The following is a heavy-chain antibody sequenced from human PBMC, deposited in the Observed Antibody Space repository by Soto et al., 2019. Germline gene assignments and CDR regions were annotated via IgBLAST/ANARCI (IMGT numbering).Heavy chain of an antibody. V-gene: IGHV4-34*01. J-gene: IGHJ6*02. Sequence: SETLSLTCAVYGGSFSGYYWSWIRQPPGKGLEWIGEINHSGSTNYNPSLKSRVTISVDTSKNQFSLKMSSVTAADTAVYYCARAAMVYYYYYYGMDVWGQGTTVTVSS. CDR2: INHSGST. CDR3: ARAAMVYYYYYYGMDV. CDR1: GGSFSGYY. D-gene: IGHD5-18*01.